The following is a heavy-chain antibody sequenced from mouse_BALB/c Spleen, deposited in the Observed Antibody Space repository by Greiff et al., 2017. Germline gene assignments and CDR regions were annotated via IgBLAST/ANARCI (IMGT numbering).Heavy chain of an antibody. V-gene: IGHV5-17*02. CDR2: ISSGSSTI. D-gene: IGHD1-1*01. J-gene: IGHJ2*01. CDR3: ARGDYGPYY. Sequence: DVQLVESGGGLVQPGGSRKLSCAASGFTFSSFGMHWVRQAPEKGLEWVAYISSGSSTIYYADTVKGRFTISRDNPKNTLFLQMTSLRSEDTAMYYCARGDYGPYYWGQGTTLTVSS. CDR1: GFTFSSFG.